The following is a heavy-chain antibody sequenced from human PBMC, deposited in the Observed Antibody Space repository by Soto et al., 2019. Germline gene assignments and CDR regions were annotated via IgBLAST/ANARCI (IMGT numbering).Heavy chain of an antibody. CDR3: ARGSRATGTIDH. D-gene: IGHD3-10*01. V-gene: IGHV4-4*07. CDR2: IYTNGKT. CDR1: GVAIANYY. Sequence: QVQLQESGPGLVRPSETLSLTCNVSGVAIANYYWNWIRKPAGRTLEWIGRIYTNGKTHYNPYHKSRVTMSIDTSQNQFFLTLNSVAAADTAIYFCARGSRATGTIDHWGQGSFVPVSS. J-gene: IGHJ4*02.